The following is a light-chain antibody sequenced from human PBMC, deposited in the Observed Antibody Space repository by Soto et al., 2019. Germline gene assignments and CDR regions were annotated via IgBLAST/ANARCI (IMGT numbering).Light chain of an antibody. CDR3: CSYTTSNTRQIV. J-gene: IGLJ1*01. CDR2: DVS. V-gene: IGLV2-14*03. Sequence: QSALTQPASVSGSPGQSITISCTGTSSDVGGYNYVSWYQHHPGKAPKLMIYDVSNRPSGVSNRFSGSKSGNTASLTISGLQPEDEAYYYCCSYTTSNTRQIVSGTGTKVTV. CDR1: SSDVGGYNY.